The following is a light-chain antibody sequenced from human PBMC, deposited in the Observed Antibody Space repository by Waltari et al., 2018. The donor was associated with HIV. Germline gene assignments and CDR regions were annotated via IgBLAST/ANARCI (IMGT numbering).Light chain of an antibody. V-gene: IGKV4-1*01. CDR3: QQYYSTPQT. CDR2: WAS. CDR1: QSVLYSSNNKNY. Sequence: DIVMTQSPDSLVVSLGERATINCKSSQSVLYSSNNKNYLAWYQQKPGQPPKLLIYWASTRESGVPDRFSGSGSGTDFTLTISSQQAEDVAVYYCQQYYSTPQTFGQGTKVEIK. J-gene: IGKJ1*01.